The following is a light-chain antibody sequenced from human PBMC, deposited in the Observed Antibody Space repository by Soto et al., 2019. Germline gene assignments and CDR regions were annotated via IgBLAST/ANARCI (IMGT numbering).Light chain of an antibody. V-gene: IGKV3-15*01. CDR1: QSINSK. CDR3: QEYNHWHPIT. J-gene: IGKJ4*01. Sequence: EIVMTQSPATLSVSPGEIATPSCGARQSINSKLAWYQQKPGQAPRLLIYGASIRATGIPARFSGSGPGTEFTLTISSLQSEDLAVYYCQEYNHWHPITFGGGTKVDIK. CDR2: GAS.